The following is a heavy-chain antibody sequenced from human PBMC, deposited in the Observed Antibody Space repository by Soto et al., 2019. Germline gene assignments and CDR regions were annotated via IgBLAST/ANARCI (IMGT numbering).Heavy chain of an antibody. J-gene: IGHJ4*02. CDR2: MRAGGGST. Sequence: EWVSTMRAGGGSTDYRASVKGRLTVSRDNSKNKLHMKMNSMRAENTAVCYYAKWPFSIITFDYWGLVTLFTVSS. CDR3: AKWPFSIITFDY. D-gene: IGHD3-22*01. V-gene: IGHV3-23*01.